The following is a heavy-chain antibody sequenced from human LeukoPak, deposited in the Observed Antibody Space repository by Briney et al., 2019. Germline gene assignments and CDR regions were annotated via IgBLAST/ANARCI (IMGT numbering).Heavy chain of an antibody. D-gene: IGHD6-19*01. V-gene: IGHV3-21*01. CDR2: ISSSSSYI. J-gene: IGHJ4*02. Sequence: GGSLRLSCAASGFTFSSYRMNWVRQAPGKGLEWVSSISSSSSYIYYADSVKGRFTISRDNAKNSLYLQMNSLRAEDTAVYYCARFHQQWLGYWGQGTLVTVSS. CDR1: GFTFSSYR. CDR3: ARFHQQWLGY.